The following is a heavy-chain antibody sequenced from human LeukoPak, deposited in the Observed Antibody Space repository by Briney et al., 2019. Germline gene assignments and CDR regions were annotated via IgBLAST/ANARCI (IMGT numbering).Heavy chain of an antibody. Sequence: GGSLRLSCAASGFTFFRHGMNWVRQAPGKGLEWISSISSGSDYIHYAGSVKGRFTISRDNAKNSLYVEVNSLRAEDTAVYYCARSLSSSIAAPLTYWGEGTLVTVSS. CDR1: GFTFFRHG. CDR3: ARSLSSSIAAPLTY. D-gene: IGHD6-6*01. V-gene: IGHV3-21*01. J-gene: IGHJ4*02. CDR2: ISSGSDYI.